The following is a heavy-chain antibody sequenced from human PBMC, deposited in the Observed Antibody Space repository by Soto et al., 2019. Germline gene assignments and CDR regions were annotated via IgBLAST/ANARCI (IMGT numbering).Heavy chain of an antibody. CDR3: ARVRPPTSTRPVAVLYYFDY. D-gene: IGHD2-2*01. CDR1: GASVSSSHW. CDR2: IYHVGFT. Sequence: QVHLQESGPGLVKPSGTLSLTCGVSGASVSSSHWWTWVRQRPGKGLEWIGEIYHVGFTSYNPSHKDRVIMSIDQSRNQFSLKMSSVTAADTAVYYCARVRPPTSTRPVAVLYYFDYWGQGSLVNVSS. V-gene: IGHV4-4*02. J-gene: IGHJ4*02.